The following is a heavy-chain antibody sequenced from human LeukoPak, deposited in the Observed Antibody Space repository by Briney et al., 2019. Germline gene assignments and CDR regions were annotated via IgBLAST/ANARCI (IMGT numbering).Heavy chain of an antibody. CDR2: MNPNSGNT. J-gene: IGHJ4*02. Sequence: EASVKVSCKASGYTFTSYDINWVRQATGQGLEWMGWMNPNSGNTGYAQKFQGRVTMTRNTSISTAYMELSSLRSEDTAVYYCARDPQPYYYGSGSYQGGFDYWGQGTLVTVSS. V-gene: IGHV1-8*01. D-gene: IGHD3-10*01. CDR1: GYTFTSYD. CDR3: ARDPQPYYYGSGSYQGGFDY.